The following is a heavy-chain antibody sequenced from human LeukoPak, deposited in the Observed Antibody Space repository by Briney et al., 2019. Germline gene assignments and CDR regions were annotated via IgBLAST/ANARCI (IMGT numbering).Heavy chain of an antibody. V-gene: IGHV3-23*01. CDR1: GFIFSSYA. CDR2: ISGSGTST. J-gene: IGHJ4*02. D-gene: IGHD3-22*01. Sequence: LPGGSLRLSCAASGFIFSSYAMSWVRQAPGKGLEWVSDISGSGTSTYYADSVKGRFTISRDYSSNTLYLQMNSLRAEDTALYYCAASAYYVAAADAYWGQGTLVTVSS. CDR3: AASAYYVAAADAY.